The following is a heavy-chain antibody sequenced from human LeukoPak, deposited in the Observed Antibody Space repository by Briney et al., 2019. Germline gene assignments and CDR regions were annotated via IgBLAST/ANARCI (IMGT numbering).Heavy chain of an antibody. V-gene: IGHV4-30-4*01. CDR1: GGSISSGDYY. CDR3: ARTTLLHYDFWSGYPPGYGMDV. CDR2: IYYSGST. Sequence: SSETLSLTCTVSGGSISSGDYYWSWIRQPPGKGLEWIGYIYYSGSTYYNPSLKSRVTISVDTSKNQFSLKLSSVTAADTAVYYCARTTLLHYDFWSGYPPGYGMDVWGQGTTVTVSS. J-gene: IGHJ6*02. D-gene: IGHD3-3*01.